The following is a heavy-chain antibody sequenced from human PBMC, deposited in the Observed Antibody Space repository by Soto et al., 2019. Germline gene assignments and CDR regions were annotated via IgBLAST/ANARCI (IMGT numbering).Heavy chain of an antibody. CDR1: GFTFSYYW. Sequence: EVQLVESEGGLVQPGGSLRLSCAASGFTFSYYWMHWVRQAPGQGLVWVSRIHSDGSSTTYADSVKGRFTISRDTANNTLYLQMTSLRAEDTAVYYCARGDRGAFDLWGQGTMVTVSS. D-gene: IGHD2-21*02. CDR3: ARGDRGAFDL. V-gene: IGHV3-74*01. J-gene: IGHJ3*01. CDR2: IHSDGSST.